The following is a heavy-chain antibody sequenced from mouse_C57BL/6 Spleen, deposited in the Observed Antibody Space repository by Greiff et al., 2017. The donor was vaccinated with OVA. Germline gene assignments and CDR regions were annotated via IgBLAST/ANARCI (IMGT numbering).Heavy chain of an antibody. Sequence: EVKLMESGGGLVKPGGSLKLSCAASGFTFSSYTMSWVRQTPEKRLACVATISGGGGNTYSPDSVQGRFTISRDNAKNTLYLQMSSLRSEDTALCYCARQGYYGNYVGYFDVWGTGTTVTVSS. CDR2: ISGGGGNT. CDR3: ARQGYYGNYVGYFDV. V-gene: IGHV5-9*01. J-gene: IGHJ1*03. D-gene: IGHD2-1*01. CDR1: GFTFSSYT.